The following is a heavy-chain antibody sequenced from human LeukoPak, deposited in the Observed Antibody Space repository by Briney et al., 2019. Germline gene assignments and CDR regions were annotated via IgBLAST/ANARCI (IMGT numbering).Heavy chain of an antibody. V-gene: IGHV3-23*01. CDR3: ATHTSGYYSTDY. J-gene: IGHJ4*02. CDR2: ITGSDGST. Sequence: GGSLRLSCAASGFMFEDYAIHWVRQAPGKGLEWVSAITGSDGSTYYADSVKGRFTISRDNSKNTLYLQMNSLRAEDTAVYYCATHTSGYYSTDYWGQGTLVTVSS. CDR1: GFMFEDYA. D-gene: IGHD3-22*01.